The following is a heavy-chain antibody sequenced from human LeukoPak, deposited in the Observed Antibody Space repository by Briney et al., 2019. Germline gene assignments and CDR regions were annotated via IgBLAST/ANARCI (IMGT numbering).Heavy chain of an antibody. CDR3: ARDEGGRWLQLYY. D-gene: IGHD5-24*01. Sequence: PGGSLRLSCAASGFTFSNYWMNWVRQAPGKGLEWVANIKQDGSEKYYVDSVKGRFTISRDNAKNSLYLQMNSLRAEDTAVYYCARDEGGRWLQLYYWGQGTLVTVSS. J-gene: IGHJ4*02. CDR2: IKQDGSEK. CDR1: GFTFSNYW. V-gene: IGHV3-7*03.